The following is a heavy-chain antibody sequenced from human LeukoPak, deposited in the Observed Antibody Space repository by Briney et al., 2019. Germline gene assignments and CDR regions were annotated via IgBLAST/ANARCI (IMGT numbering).Heavy chain of an antibody. CDR2: IYHSGST. Sequence: SETLSLTCTVSGGSITPYYWSWIRQPPGKGLDWIGYIYHSGSTNYNPSLKGRVTMSMDTSKNQFPLKLTSVTAADTAVYYCATHYGSGFDPWGQGTLVTV. CDR1: GGSITPYY. CDR3: ATHYGSGFDP. J-gene: IGHJ5*02. D-gene: IGHD3-10*01. V-gene: IGHV4-59*01.